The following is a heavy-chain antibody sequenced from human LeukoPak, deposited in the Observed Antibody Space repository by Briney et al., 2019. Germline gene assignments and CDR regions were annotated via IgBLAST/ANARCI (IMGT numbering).Heavy chain of an antibody. J-gene: IGHJ4*02. CDR2: IRSSSTTI. V-gene: IGHV3-48*02. CDR3: ARDRQDYDLLTGYDF. CDR1: GFTFRMYS. Sequence: PGGSLRLSCAASGFTFRMYSLTWVRQAPGKGLEWVAYIRSSSTTIHYADSVKGRFTISGDNAKNSLYLQMNSLKDEDTGVYYCARDRQDYDLLTGYDFWGQGTLVTVSS. D-gene: IGHD3-9*01.